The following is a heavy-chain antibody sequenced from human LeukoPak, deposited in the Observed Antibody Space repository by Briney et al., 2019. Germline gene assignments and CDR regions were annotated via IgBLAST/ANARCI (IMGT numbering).Heavy chain of an antibody. CDR2: INPNSGGT. D-gene: IGHD6-19*01. J-gene: IGHJ5*02. V-gene: IGHV1-2*02. Sequence: ASVKVSCKASGYTFTGHYMHWVRQAPGQGLEWMGWINPNSGGTNYAQKFQGRVTMTRDTSISTAYMELSRLRSDDTAVYYCARDSSGWINWFDPWGQGTLVTVSS. CDR1: GYTFTGHY. CDR3: ARDSSGWINWFDP.